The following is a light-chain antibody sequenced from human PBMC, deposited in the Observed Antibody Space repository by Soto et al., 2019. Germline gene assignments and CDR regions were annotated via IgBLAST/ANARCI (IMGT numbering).Light chain of an antibody. J-gene: IGKJ2*01. CDR3: QQYNNWPSYT. Sequence: EIVMTQSPATLSVSPGERATLSCRASKSVSSNFAWYQQKPGQAPRLLIYGASTMATGIPARFSGSGSWTEFTLTIISLQYEDYAVYYCQQYNNWPSYTFGQGTKLEIK. CDR2: GAS. V-gene: IGKV3-15*01. CDR1: KSVSSN.